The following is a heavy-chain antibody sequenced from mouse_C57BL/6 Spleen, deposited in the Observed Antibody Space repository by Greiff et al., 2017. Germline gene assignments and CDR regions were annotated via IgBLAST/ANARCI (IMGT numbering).Heavy chain of an antibody. D-gene: IGHD1-1*01. CDR3: ARVGYGSDGYFDV. V-gene: IGHV5-16*01. Sequence: EVKLVESEGGLVQPGSSMKLSCTASGFTFSDYYMAWVRQFPEKGLEWVANINYDGSSTYYLDALKSRFIISRDNAKNILYMQMSSLKSEDTATYYCARVGYGSDGYFDVWGTGTTVTVSS. J-gene: IGHJ1*03. CDR2: INYDGSST. CDR1: GFTFSDYY.